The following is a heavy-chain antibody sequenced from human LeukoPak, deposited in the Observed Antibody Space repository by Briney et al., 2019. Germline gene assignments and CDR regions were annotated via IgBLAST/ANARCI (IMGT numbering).Heavy chain of an antibody. CDR3: ARESAASTGLDY. D-gene: IGHD2-2*01. V-gene: IGHV3-21*01. J-gene: IGHJ4*02. CDR1: GFTFSSYS. Sequence: GGSLRLSCAASGFTFSSYSMNWVRQAPGKGLEWVSSISSSSSYIYYADSVKGRFTISRDNAKNSLYLQMNSLRAEDTAVYYCARESAASTGLDYWGQGTLVTVSS. CDR2: ISSSSSYI.